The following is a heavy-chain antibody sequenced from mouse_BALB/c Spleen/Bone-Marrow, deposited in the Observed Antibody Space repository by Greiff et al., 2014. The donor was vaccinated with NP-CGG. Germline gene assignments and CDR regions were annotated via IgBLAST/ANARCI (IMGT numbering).Heavy chain of an antibody. Sequence: QVHVKQSGAELVKPGASVKLSCKASGYTFTSYDINWVRQRPERGLEWIGWIFPGDGSIKYNEKFKGKATLTTDKSSSTAYMQLSRLTSEDSAVYFCARNYRYAWFAYWGQGTLVTVSA. CDR1: GYTFTSYD. CDR2: IFPGDGSI. V-gene: IGHV1S56*01. D-gene: IGHD2-14*01. J-gene: IGHJ3*01. CDR3: ARNYRYAWFAY.